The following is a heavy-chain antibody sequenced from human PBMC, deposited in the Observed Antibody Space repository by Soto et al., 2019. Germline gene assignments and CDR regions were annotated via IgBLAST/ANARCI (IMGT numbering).Heavy chain of an antibody. D-gene: IGHD2-15*01. J-gene: IGHJ6*02. CDR1: GYTFTSYA. CDR2: INAGNGNT. CDR3: ARGGYCSGGSCYPGADYYYYGMDV. Sequence: GASVKVSCKASGYTFTSYAMHWVRQAPGQRLEWMGWINAGNGNTKYSQKFQGRVTITRDTSASTAYMELSSLRSEDTAVYYCARGGYCSGGSCYPGADYYYYGMDVWGQGTTVTVSS. V-gene: IGHV1-3*01.